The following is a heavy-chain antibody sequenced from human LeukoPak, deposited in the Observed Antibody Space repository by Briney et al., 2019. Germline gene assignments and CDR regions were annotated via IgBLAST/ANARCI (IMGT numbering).Heavy chain of an antibody. Sequence: ASVTVSCKASGYTFTSYYMHWVRQAPGQGLEWMGIINPSGGSTSYAQKFQGRVTMTRGTSTTTVYMELSSLRSEDTAVYYCAGEMRDGYNMALGAFDIWGQGTMVTVSS. D-gene: IGHD5-24*01. CDR1: GYTFTSYY. J-gene: IGHJ3*02. V-gene: IGHV1-46*01. CDR3: AGEMRDGYNMALGAFDI. CDR2: INPSGGST.